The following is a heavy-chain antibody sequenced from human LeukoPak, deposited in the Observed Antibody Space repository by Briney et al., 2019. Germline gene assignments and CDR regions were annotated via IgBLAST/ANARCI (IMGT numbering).Heavy chain of an antibody. Sequence: PSETLSLTCSVSGGSISSYYWIWIRQPAGKGLEWIGRIYTSGSTNYNPSLKSRVTISVDKSKNQFSLKLSSVTAADTAVYYCARGYSYGYGFFDYWGQGTLVTVSS. CDR2: IYTSGST. D-gene: IGHD5-18*01. CDR1: GGSISSYY. J-gene: IGHJ4*02. CDR3: ARGYSYGYGFFDY. V-gene: IGHV4-4*07.